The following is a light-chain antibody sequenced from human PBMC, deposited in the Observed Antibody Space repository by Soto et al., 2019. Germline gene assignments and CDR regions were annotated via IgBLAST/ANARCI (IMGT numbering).Light chain of an antibody. V-gene: IGKV3-20*01. Sequence: EIVLTQSPGTLSLSPGERVTLSCRASQSVSSSYLAWYQQKPGQAPNLLIYAASSRATGIPDRFSGSGSGTDFTLTISRLEPEDFAVYYCQQYGSSPRTFSQGTKVEIK. J-gene: IGKJ1*01. CDR3: QQYGSSPRT. CDR1: QSVSSSY. CDR2: AAS.